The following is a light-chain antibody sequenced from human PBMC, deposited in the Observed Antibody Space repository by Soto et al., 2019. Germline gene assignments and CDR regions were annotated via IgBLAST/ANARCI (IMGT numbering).Light chain of an antibody. V-gene: IGLV2-14*01. CDR1: SSDVGGYNY. CDR2: EVS. J-gene: IGLJ1*01. CDR3: CSYTGSSSSYF. Sequence: QSALTQPASVSGSPGQSITISCTGTSSDVGGYNYVSWYQQHPGKAPKLMIFEVSNRPSGLSTRFSGSKSGNTASLTISGLQSEDEADYYCCSYTGSSSSYFFGTGTKLTVL.